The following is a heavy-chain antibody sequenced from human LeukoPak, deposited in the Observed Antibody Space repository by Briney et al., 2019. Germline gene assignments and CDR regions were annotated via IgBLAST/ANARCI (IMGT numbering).Heavy chain of an antibody. J-gene: IGHJ4*02. V-gene: IGHV3-15*01. Sequence: PGGSLRLSCAASRFTFSNAWMTWVRQAPGKGLEWIGQIKSKSDGGTTDYTAAVKGRFTISRDDSKYTVYLQMSSLKTEDTAVYYCTTDLVPGIYGSGRYYIRWPLWGQGTLVTVSS. CDR2: IKSKSDGGTT. D-gene: IGHD3-10*01. CDR3: TTDLVPGIYGSGRYYIRWPL. CDR1: RFTFSNAW.